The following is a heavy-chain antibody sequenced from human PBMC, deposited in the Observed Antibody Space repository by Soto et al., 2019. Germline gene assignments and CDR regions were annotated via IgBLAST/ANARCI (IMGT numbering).Heavy chain of an antibody. J-gene: IGHJ4*02. Sequence: QLQLQESGSGLVKPSQTLSLTCAVSGGSISSGGYSWGWIRQPPGKGLDWIGYISHSGSTYYNPSLKSRVTISVDRSKNQFSLKLSSVTAADTAVYYCAAGGGLPRYYWGQGTLVTVSS. D-gene: IGHD5-12*01. CDR2: ISHSGST. CDR3: AAGGGLPRYY. V-gene: IGHV4-30-2*01. CDR1: GGSISSGGYS.